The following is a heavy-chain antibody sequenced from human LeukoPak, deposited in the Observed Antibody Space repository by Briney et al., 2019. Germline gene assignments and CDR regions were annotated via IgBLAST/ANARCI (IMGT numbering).Heavy chain of an antibody. V-gene: IGHV4-61*02. CDR3: ARSGYYYDSSGYYYNYFDY. D-gene: IGHD3-22*01. CDR2: IYTSGST. Sequence: SQTLSLTCTVSGGSISSGSYYWSWIRQPAGKGLEWIVRIYTSGSTNYNPSLKSRLTISVDTSKNQFSLKLRSVTAADTAVYYCARSGYYYDSSGYYYNYFDYWGQGTLVTVSS. J-gene: IGHJ4*02. CDR1: GGSISSGSYY.